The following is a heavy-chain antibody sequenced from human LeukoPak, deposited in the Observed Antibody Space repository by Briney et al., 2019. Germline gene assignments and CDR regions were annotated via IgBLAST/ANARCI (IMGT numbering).Heavy chain of an antibody. J-gene: IGHJ6*03. CDR2: IYYSGST. CDR3: ARHGATTTRYYYYMDV. Sequence: PSETLSLTCTVSGGSISSSSYYWGWIRQPPGKGQEWIGSIYYSGSTYYNPSLKSRVTISVDTSKNQFSLKLSSVTAADTAVYYCARHGATTTRYYYYMDVWGKGTTVTVSS. CDR1: GGSISSSSYY. D-gene: IGHD5-12*01. V-gene: IGHV4-39*01.